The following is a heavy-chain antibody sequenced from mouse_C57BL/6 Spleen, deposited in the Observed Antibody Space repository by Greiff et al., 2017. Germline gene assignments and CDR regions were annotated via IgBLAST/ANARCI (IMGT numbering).Heavy chain of an antibody. D-gene: IGHD2-2*01. J-gene: IGHJ2*01. Sequence: EVQLQQSGPELVKPGASVKISCKASGYTFTDYYMNWVKQSPGKSLEWIGEINPNNGGTSYNQKFKGKATLTVDKSSSTAYMELRSLTSEDSAVYYCARRAYGYDGYFDYWGQGTTLTVSS. V-gene: IGHV1-26*01. CDR1: GYTFTDYY. CDR2: INPNNGGT. CDR3: ARRAYGYDGYFDY.